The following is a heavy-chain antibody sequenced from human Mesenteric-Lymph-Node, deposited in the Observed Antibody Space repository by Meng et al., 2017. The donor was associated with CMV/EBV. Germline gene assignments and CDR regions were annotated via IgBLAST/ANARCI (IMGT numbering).Heavy chain of an antibody. CDR3: ARAPLRYDILTDYQIVNAFDV. V-gene: IGHV3-48*04. Sequence: GGSLRLSCAASGFTFSSYWMSWVRQAPGKGLEWVSYISGSGTTIYHAESVKGRFTISRDNAKNSLYLEMNSLRPEDTAVYYCARAPLRYDILTDYQIVNAFDVWGQGTMVTVSS. J-gene: IGHJ3*01. CDR2: ISGSGTTI. D-gene: IGHD3-9*01. CDR1: GFTFSSYW.